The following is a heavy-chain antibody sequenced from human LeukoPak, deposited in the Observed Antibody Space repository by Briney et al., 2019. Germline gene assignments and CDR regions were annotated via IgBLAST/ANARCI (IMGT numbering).Heavy chain of an antibody. D-gene: IGHD5-18*01. CDR1: GGSFSGYY. CDR3: ARGASGYSYG. CDR2: INHSGST. V-gene: IGHV4-34*01. Sequence: SETLSLTCAVYGGSFSGYYWSWIRQPPGKGLEWIGEINHSGSTNYNPSLKSRVTISIDTSKNQSSLKLSSVTAADTAVYYCARGASGYSYGWGQGTLVTVSS. J-gene: IGHJ4*02.